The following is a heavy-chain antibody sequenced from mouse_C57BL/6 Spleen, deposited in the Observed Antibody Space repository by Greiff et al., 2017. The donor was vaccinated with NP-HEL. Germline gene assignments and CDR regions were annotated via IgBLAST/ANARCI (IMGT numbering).Heavy chain of an antibody. Sequence: VQLQQSGPELVKPGASVKIPCKASGYTFTDYNMDWVKQSHGKSLEWIGDINPNNGGTIYNQKFKGKATLTVDKSSSTAYMELRSLTSEDTAVYYCARGGADWFAYWGQGTLVTVSA. J-gene: IGHJ3*01. CDR2: INPNNGGT. CDR1: GYTFTDYN. CDR3: ARGGADWFAY. V-gene: IGHV1-18*01.